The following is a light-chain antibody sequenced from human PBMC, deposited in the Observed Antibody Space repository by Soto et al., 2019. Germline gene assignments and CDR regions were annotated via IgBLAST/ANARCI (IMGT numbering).Light chain of an antibody. Sequence: EIVLTQSPGTLSLSPGDRATLSCRASQSVRTNFLACYQQKPGQAPRLLIYGASSRAIDIPDRLSGSGSGTDFTLTISRLEAEDFAVYYCPHYDTSPPLTFGGGTKVEIK. V-gene: IGKV3-20*01. CDR3: PHYDTSPPLT. CDR1: QSVRTNF. J-gene: IGKJ4*01. CDR2: GAS.